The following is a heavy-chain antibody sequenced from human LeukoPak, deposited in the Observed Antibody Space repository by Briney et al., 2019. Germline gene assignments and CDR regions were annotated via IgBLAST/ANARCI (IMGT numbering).Heavy chain of an antibody. D-gene: IGHD2-2*01. Sequence: SETLSLTCAVYGGSFSGYYWSWIRQPPGKGLEWIGEINHSGSTNYNPSPKSRVTISVDTSKNQFSLKLSSVTAADTAVYYCARPKPHYCSSTSCYPYFDYWGQGTLVTVSS. J-gene: IGHJ4*02. CDR2: INHSGST. V-gene: IGHV4-34*01. CDR3: ARPKPHYCSSTSCYPYFDY. CDR1: GGSFSGYY.